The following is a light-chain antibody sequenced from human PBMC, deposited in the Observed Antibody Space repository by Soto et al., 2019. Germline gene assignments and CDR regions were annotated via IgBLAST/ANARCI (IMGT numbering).Light chain of an antibody. V-gene: IGKV3-20*01. CDR1: QSVSSSL. CDR2: GAT. J-gene: IGKJ3*01. CDR3: QLYGDSLFT. Sequence: EIVLTQSPGTLSVSPGERASLSCRASQSVSSSLLAWYQQKPGQAPRVLIYGATSRATGIPDRFSGSVSGTDFTLTISRLEPEDFAVYYCQLYGDSLFTFGPGTKVEIK.